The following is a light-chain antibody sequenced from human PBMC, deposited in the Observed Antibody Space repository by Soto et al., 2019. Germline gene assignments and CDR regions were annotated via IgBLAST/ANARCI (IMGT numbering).Light chain of an antibody. CDR3: QQSYSTPQIT. CDR2: AAS. J-gene: IGKJ5*01. V-gene: IGKV1-39*01. CDR1: QSISTY. Sequence: DIQMTQSPSSLSASVGDRVTITCRASQSISTYLNWYQQKPGKAPKLLIYAASSLQSGVPSRFTGSGCGTDFTLITSSLQTEDVAAYFCQQSYSTPQITFGQGTRLEIK.